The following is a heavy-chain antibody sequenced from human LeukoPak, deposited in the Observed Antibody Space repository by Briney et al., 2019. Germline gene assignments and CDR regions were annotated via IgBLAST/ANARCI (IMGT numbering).Heavy chain of an antibody. CDR1: GGSVSSGNYY. J-gene: IGHJ4*02. V-gene: IGHV4-61*01. Sequence: SETPSLTCTVSGGSVSSGNYYWSWIRQPPGKGLEWIGYIYNSGSTNYNPSLKSRVTISVDTSKNQFSLKSSSMTAADTAVYYCARDPSGYFNYWGQGTLATVSS. CDR2: IYNSGST. CDR3: ARDPSGYFNY. D-gene: IGHD3-22*01.